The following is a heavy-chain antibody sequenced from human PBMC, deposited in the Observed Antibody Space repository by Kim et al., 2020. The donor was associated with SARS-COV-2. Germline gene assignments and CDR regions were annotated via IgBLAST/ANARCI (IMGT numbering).Heavy chain of an antibody. D-gene: IGHD3-10*01. Sequence: YAASVTGGSTVSRDDAKNSLYLDMNDLRDEDTAVYYCARLSKSQYYYGMDVWGQGTTVTVSS. J-gene: IGHJ6*02. CDR3: ARLSKSQYYYGMDV. V-gene: IGHV3-48*02.